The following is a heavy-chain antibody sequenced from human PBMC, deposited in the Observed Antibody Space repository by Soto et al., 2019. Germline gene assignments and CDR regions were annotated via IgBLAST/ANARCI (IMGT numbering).Heavy chain of an antibody. V-gene: IGHV1-69*13. CDR3: AREEVRDIVVVVAANPYYYGMDV. CDR1: GGTFSSYA. J-gene: IGHJ6*02. CDR2: IIPIFGTA. Sequence: PVKVSCKASGGTFSSYAISWVRQAPGQGLEWMGGIIPIFGTANYAQKFQGRVTITADESTSTAYMELSSLRSEDTAVYYCAREEVRDIVVVVAANPYYYGMDVWGQGTTVTVSS. D-gene: IGHD2-15*01.